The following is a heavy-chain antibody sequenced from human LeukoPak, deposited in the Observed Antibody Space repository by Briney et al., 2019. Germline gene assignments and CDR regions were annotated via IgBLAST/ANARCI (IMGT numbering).Heavy chain of an antibody. V-gene: IGHV1-2*02. Sequence: GASVKVSCKASGYTFTGYYMHWVRQAPGQGLEWMGWINPNSGGTNYAQKFQGRVTMTRDTSISTAYMELSSLRSEDTAVYYCARSPYYYDSSGYYLYYFDYWGQGTLVTVSS. CDR3: ARSPYYYDSSGYYLYYFDY. CDR2: INPNSGGT. D-gene: IGHD3-22*01. CDR1: GYTFTGYY. J-gene: IGHJ4*02.